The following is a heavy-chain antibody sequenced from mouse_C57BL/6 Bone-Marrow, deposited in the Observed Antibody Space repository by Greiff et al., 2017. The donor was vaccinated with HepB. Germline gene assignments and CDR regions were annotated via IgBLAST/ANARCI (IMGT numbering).Heavy chain of an antibody. CDR1: GYTFTSYW. CDR2: IHPNSGST. Sequence: QVQLQQPGAELVKPGASVKLSCKASGYTFTSYWMHWVKQRPGQGLEWIGMIHPNSGSTNYNEKFKSKATLTVDKSSSTAYMQLSSLTSEDSAVYYCARVDDYDPYAMDYWGQGTSVTVSS. CDR3: ARVDDYDPYAMDY. V-gene: IGHV1-64*01. J-gene: IGHJ4*01. D-gene: IGHD2-4*01.